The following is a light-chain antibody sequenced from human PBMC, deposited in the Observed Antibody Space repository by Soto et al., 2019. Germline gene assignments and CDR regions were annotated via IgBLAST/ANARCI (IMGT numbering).Light chain of an antibody. V-gene: IGLV2-14*03. CDR1: SSGVGGCNY. Sequence: QSALTQPACVSGSPGQSSSVSYTRTSSGVGGCNYDSWYQQHPGKAPKLIIYDVSNRPSEVSNRFSGSKSGNTASLTISGLQAEDEADYYCNSYRTSSTYVFGTGTKVTVL. J-gene: IGLJ1*01. CDR2: DVS. CDR3: NSYRTSSTYV.